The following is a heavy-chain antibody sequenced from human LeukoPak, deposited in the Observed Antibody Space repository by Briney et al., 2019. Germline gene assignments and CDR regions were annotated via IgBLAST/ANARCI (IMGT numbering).Heavy chain of an antibody. CDR2: IRNLGFGATI. CDR3: ARTTERWLQLASWNF. J-gene: IGHJ4*02. CDR1: GFTFGDYA. Sequence: GGSLRLSCTTSGFTFGDYAMSWFRQAPGKGLEWVGFIRNLGFGATIEDAASVKGRFTISREDSKSIAYLQMNSLKTEDTAVYYCARTTERWLQLASWNFWGQGTLVTVSS. D-gene: IGHD5-24*01. V-gene: IGHV3-49*03.